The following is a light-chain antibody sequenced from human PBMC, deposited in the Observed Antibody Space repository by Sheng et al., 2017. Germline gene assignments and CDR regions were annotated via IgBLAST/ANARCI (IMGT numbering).Light chain of an antibody. V-gene: IGKV1-39*01. CDR1: QSIKSY. J-gene: IGKJ1*01. CDR2: AAS. CDR3: QQYDRFSWT. Sequence: DIQMTQSPSSLSASVGDRVTITCRASQSIKSYLNWYQQKPGKAPNLLIYAASSLQSGVPSRFSGSGSGTEFTLTISSLQPDDFATYYCQQYDRFSWTFGQGTKVEIK.